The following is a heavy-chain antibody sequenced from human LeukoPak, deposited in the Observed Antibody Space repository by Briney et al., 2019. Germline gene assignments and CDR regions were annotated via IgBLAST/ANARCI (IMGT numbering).Heavy chain of an antibody. CDR1: GFTFDDYA. Sequence: PGGSLRLSCAASGFTFDDYAMHWVRQAPGKGLEWVSLISGDGGSTYYADSVKGRFTISRDNSKNTLYLQMNSLRAEDTAIYYCARVRSGSSYRSAFDYWGQGTLVTASS. CDR3: ARVRSGSSYRSAFDY. CDR2: ISGDGGST. D-gene: IGHD1-26*01. J-gene: IGHJ4*02. V-gene: IGHV3-43*02.